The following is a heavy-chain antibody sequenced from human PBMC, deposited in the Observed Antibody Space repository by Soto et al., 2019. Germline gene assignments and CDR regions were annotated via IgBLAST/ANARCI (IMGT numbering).Heavy chain of an antibody. CDR2: ISGGGGNT. Sequence: PGGSLRLSCAASGFTFSSYAKSWVRQAPGKGLEWVSAISGGGGNTYYADSVKGRFTISRDNSKNTLYLQMNSLRGEDTAVYYCAKDLDISSGYYPSYFGYWGQGTLVTVSS. CDR3: AKDLDISSGYYPSYFGY. D-gene: IGHD3-3*01. J-gene: IGHJ4*02. CDR1: GFTFSSYA. V-gene: IGHV3-23*01.